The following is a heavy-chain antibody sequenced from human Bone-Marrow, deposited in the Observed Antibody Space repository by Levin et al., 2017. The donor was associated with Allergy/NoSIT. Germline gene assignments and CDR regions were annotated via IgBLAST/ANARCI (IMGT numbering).Heavy chain of an antibody. V-gene: IGHV7-4-1*02. D-gene: IGHD6-6*01. J-gene: IGHJ3*02. Sequence: RGESLKISCKASGYTFTSDAMNWVRQAPGQGLQWMGWINTNTGNPTYAQGFSGRFVFSLDTSVSTAYLQISSLKAEDTAVYYCARVRQLGAFDIWGQGTVITVSS. CDR3: ARVRQLGAFDI. CDR1: GYTFTSDA. CDR2: INTNTGNP.